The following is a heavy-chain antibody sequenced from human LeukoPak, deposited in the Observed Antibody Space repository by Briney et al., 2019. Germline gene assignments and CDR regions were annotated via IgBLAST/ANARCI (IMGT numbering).Heavy chain of an antibody. J-gene: IGHJ4*02. CDR1: GGTFSSYA. D-gene: IGHD6-19*01. CDR3: ARAGHSSDWYRE. CDR2: IIPIFGTA. V-gene: IGHV1-69*05. Sequence: SVKVSCKGSGGTFSSYAISWVRQAPGQGLEWMGRIIPIFGTANYAQKFQGRVTITTDESTSTAYMELSSLRSEDTAVYYCARAGHSSDWYREWGQGTLVTVSS.